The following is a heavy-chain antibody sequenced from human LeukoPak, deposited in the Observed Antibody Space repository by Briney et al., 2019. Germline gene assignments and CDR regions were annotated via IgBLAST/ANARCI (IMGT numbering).Heavy chain of an antibody. V-gene: IGHV1-18*01. D-gene: IGHD3-3*01. CDR3: ARSFSYDFWSGYLDY. CDR1: GYTFTSYG. J-gene: IGHJ4*02. Sequence: ASVKVSCKASGYTFTSYGISWVRQAPGQGLEWMGWISAYNGNTNYAQKLHGRVTMTTDTSTSTAYMELRSLRSDDTAVYYCARSFSYDFWSGYLDYWGQGTLVTVSS. CDR2: ISAYNGNT.